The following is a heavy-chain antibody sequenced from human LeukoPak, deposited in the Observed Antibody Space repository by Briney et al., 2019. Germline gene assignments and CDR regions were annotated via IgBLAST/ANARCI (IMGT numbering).Heavy chain of an antibody. CDR1: GFTFSNAW. Sequence: AGGSLRLSCAASGFTFSNAWMSWVRQAPGKGLEWVGRIKSKTDGGTTDYAAPVKGRFTISRDDSKNTLYLQMNSLKTEDTAVYYCTTDGVYQPHYHFDYWGQGTLVTVSS. CDR2: IKSKTDGGTT. J-gene: IGHJ4*02. D-gene: IGHD6-6*01. CDR3: TTDGVYQPHYHFDY. V-gene: IGHV3-15*01.